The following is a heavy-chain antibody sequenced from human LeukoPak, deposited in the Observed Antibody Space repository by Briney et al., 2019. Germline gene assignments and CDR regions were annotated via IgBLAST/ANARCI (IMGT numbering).Heavy chain of an antibody. CDR2: ISSSASTI. Sequence: GGSLRLSCAASGFTFSSYSMNWVRQAPGKGLEWVSYISSSASTIYYTDSVKGRFTISRDNAKNSLYLQLNSLRAEDTAVYYCARGLRWNDYWGQGTLVAVSS. CDR1: GFTFSSYS. D-gene: IGHD4-23*01. V-gene: IGHV3-48*04. CDR3: ARGLRWNDY. J-gene: IGHJ4*02.